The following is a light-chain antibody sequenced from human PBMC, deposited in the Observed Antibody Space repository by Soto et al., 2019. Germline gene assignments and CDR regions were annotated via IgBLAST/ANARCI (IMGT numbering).Light chain of an antibody. Sequence: QSALSQPASVSGSPGQSITISCTGTSGDVGGFEYVSWYQHQPGKAPKLIIYDVTKRPSGVSNRFSGSKSGNTASLTISGIQAEDEGAYYCGSITRSSTSVFGTGTKVTVL. V-gene: IGLV2-14*01. CDR3: GSITRSSTSV. J-gene: IGLJ1*01. CDR1: SGDVGGFEY. CDR2: DVT.